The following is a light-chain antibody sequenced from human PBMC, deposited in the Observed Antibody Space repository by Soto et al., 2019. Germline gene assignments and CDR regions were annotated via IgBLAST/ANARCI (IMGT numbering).Light chain of an antibody. CDR1: QSVSSN. CDR2: GAS. J-gene: IGKJ1*01. V-gene: IGKV3-15*01. CDR3: QHYNNWPPWP. Sequence: EIVMTQSPATLSVSPGERATLSCRASQSVSSNLAWYQQKPGQAPRLLIYGASTRATDIPARCSRSASGTEFTHTISTLQCEDFAVYYRQHYNNWPPWPFGQGTKVEIK.